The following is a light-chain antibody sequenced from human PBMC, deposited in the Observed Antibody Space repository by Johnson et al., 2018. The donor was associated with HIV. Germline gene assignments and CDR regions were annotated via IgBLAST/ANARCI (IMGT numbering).Light chain of an antibody. CDR3: GTWDNSLSAGV. CDR1: SSNIGNNF. Sequence: QSVLTQPPSVSAAPGQKVTVSCSGSSSNIGNNFVSWYQQVPGTAPKLLIYDTDKRPSGLPDRFSGSKSGTSATLGISGLQTGDEADYYCGTWDNSLSAGVFGSGTKVTVL. V-gene: IGLV1-51*01. CDR2: DTD. J-gene: IGLJ1*01.